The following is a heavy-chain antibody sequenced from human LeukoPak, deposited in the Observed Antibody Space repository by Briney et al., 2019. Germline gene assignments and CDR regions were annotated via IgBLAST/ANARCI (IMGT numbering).Heavy chain of an antibody. Sequence: ASVKVSCKASGGTFSSYAISWVRQAPGQGLEWMGRIVPILGIANYAQKFQGRVTITADKSTSTAYMELSSLRSEDTAVYYCARDLVIVEGQQLVQTAHYWGQGTPVIVSS. D-gene: IGHD6-13*01. CDR2: IVPILGIA. J-gene: IGHJ4*02. CDR3: ARDLVIVEGQQLVQTAHY. V-gene: IGHV1-69*04. CDR1: GGTFSSYA.